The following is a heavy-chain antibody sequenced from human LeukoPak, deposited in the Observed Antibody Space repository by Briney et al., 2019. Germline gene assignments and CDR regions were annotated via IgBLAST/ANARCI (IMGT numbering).Heavy chain of an antibody. CDR2: IFYNGGP. CDR3: ASLVGATPYFQH. D-gene: IGHD1-26*01. J-gene: IGHJ1*01. CDR1: GDSISNSNYY. V-gene: IGHV4-39*07. Sequence: PSETLSLTCTASGDSISNSNYYWGWVRQSPGRGLEWLGNIFYNGGPYYNPSFKSRVAISVDTSKNHLSLTLNAVTAADTAVYYCASLVGATPYFQHWGQGTLVTVSS.